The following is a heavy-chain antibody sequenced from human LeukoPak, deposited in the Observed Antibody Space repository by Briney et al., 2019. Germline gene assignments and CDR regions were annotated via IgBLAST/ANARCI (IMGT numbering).Heavy chain of an antibody. CDR3: ARAGIPRYNWNSGYFDY. CDR1: GYTFTGYY. D-gene: IGHD1-20*01. Sequence: ASVKVSCKASGYTFTGYYTHWVRQAPGQGLEWMGWINPNSGGTNYAQKFQGRVTMTRDTSISTAYMELSRLRSDDTAVYYCARAGIPRYNWNSGYFDYWGQGTLVTVSS. J-gene: IGHJ4*02. V-gene: IGHV1-2*02. CDR2: INPNSGGT.